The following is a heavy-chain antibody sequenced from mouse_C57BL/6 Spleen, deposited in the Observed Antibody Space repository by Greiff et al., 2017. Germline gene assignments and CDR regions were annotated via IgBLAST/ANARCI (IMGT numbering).Heavy chain of an antibody. J-gene: IGHJ4*01. Sequence: QVQLQQPGAELVRPGSSVKLSCKASGYTFTSYWMHWVKQRPIQGLEWIGNIDPSASDTHYTQKFKGKATLTVDKSSSTDYMQLSSLTSEDSAVYYCASYCGSSYDMDYGGQGTSVTVSS. V-gene: IGHV1-52*01. D-gene: IGHD1-1*01. CDR2: IDPSASDT. CDR1: GYTFTSYW. CDR3: ASYCGSSYDMDY.